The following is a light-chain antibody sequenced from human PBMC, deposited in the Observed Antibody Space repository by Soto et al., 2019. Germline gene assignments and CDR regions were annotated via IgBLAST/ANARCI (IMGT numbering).Light chain of an antibody. J-gene: IGKJ1*01. CDR1: QSVTSW. V-gene: IGKV1-5*01. CDR3: HHYNSYPGT. CDR2: DAS. Sequence: DVQMTQSPSTLSASVGDRVTITCRASQSVTSWLAWYQQKPWKAPKVLIYDASSLASGVPSRFSGSGSGTEFTRTISSVHTDDFATYYCHHYNSYPGTFGQGTKVEIK.